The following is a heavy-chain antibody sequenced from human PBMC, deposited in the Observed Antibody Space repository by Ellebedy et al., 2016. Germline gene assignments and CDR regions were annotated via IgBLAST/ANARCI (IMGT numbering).Heavy chain of an antibody. D-gene: IGHD3-9*01. J-gene: IGHJ4*02. V-gene: IGHV1-18*01. CDR1: GYTFTSYG. Sequence: ASVKVSXXASGYTFTSYGISWVRQAPGQGLEWMGWISAYNGNTNYAQKLQGRVTMTTDTSTSTAYMELRSLRSDDTAVYYCARGSPVFGDWLLDYWGQGTLVTVSS. CDR3: ARGSPVFGDWLLDY. CDR2: ISAYNGNT.